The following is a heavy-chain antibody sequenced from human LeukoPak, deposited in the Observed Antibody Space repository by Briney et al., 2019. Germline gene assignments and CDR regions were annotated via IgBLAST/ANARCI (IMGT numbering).Heavy chain of an antibody. V-gene: IGHV3-23*01. Sequence: RGSLRLSCAASGFTFSSYAMSWVRQAPGKGLEWVSGTSASGGMTYYADSVKGRFTISRDNSKNTLYLQMNSLRAEDTAVYYCAKDDSAMPTITFDYWGQGTLVAVSS. D-gene: IGHD2-2*01. CDR3: AKDDSAMPTITFDY. CDR2: TSASGGMT. J-gene: IGHJ4*02. CDR1: GFTFSSYA.